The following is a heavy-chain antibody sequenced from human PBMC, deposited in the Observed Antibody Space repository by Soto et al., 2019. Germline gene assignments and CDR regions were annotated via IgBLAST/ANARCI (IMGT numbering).Heavy chain of an antibody. Sequence: QVQLVESGGGVVQPGRSLRLSCAASGFMFSSYAMHWVPQAPGKGLEWVAVKTYDGSNKYYADSVKGRFTISRDNSKNTLYLQMNSLRAEDTAVYYCARAGGLLVDYWGQGTLVTVSS. J-gene: IGHJ4*02. CDR2: KTYDGSNK. CDR1: GFMFSSYA. D-gene: IGHD1-26*01. V-gene: IGHV3-30-3*01. CDR3: ARAGGLLVDY.